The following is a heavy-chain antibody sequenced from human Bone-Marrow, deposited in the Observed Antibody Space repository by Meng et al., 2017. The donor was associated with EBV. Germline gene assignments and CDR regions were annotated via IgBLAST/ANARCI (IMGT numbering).Heavy chain of an antibody. J-gene: IGHJ4*02. Sequence: QWQLGQSGVEGKRPGSSVKVSCKTSGVTFSSDAMSLVRQAPGQGLEWMGGLIPMLGAPNYAQKFQDRVTIIADKSTSIHYMELSSLRSDDTAVYYCASESGRGYTPDYWGRGALVTVSS. D-gene: IGHD3-10*01. CDR2: LIPMLGAP. CDR1: GVTFSSDA. V-gene: IGHV1-69*06. CDR3: ASESGRGYTPDY.